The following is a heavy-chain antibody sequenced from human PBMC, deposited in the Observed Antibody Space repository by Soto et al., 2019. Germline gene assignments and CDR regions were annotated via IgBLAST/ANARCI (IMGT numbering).Heavy chain of an antibody. CDR1: GFTFSSYG. V-gene: IGHV3-33*01. D-gene: IGHD3-10*01. J-gene: IGHJ6*02. Sequence: GGSLRLSCAASGFTFSSYGMHWVRQAPGKGLEWVAVIWYDGSNKYYADSVKGRFTISRDNSKNTLYLQMNSLRAEDTAVYYCAREGFKYYYGSGSLNGMDVWGQGTTVTVSS. CDR3: AREGFKYYYGSGSLNGMDV. CDR2: IWYDGSNK.